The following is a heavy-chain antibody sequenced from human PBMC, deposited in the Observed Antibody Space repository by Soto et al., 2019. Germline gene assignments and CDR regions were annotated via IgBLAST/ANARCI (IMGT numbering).Heavy chain of an antibody. CDR3: ARDLRANYYYYGMDV. J-gene: IGHJ6*02. V-gene: IGHV4-4*02. CDR2: IYHSGST. Sequence: PSETLSLTCAVSGGSISSSNWWSWVRQPPGKGLEWIGEIYHSGSTNYNPSLKSRVTTSVDKSKNQFSLKLSSVTAADTAVYYCARDLRANYYYYGMDVWGQGTTVTVSS. CDR1: GGSISSSNW. D-gene: IGHD3-16*01.